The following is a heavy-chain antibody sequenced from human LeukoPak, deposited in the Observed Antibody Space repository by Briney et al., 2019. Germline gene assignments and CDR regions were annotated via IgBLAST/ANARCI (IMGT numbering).Heavy chain of an antibody. D-gene: IGHD2/OR15-2a*01. CDR2: IYYSGST. J-gene: IGHJ3*02. V-gene: IGHV4-59*08. CDR3: ARRLSPDAFDI. Sequence: KSSETLSLTCTVSGGSISSYYWSWIRQPPGKGLEWIGYIYYSGSTNYNPSLKSRVTISVDTSKNQFSLKLSSVTAAVTAVYYCARRLSPDAFDIWGQGTMVTVSS. CDR1: GGSISSYY.